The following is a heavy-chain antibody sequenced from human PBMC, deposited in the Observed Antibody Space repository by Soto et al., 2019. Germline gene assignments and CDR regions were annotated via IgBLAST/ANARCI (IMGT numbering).Heavy chain of an antibody. Sequence: GESLKISCKGSGYSFTSYWISWVRQMPGKGLEWMGRIDPSDSYTNYSPSFQGHVTISADKSISTAYLQWSSLKASDTAMYYCARRRLDYYGSGSHPPDYWGQGTLVTVSS. D-gene: IGHD3-10*01. J-gene: IGHJ4*02. CDR1: GYSFTSYW. V-gene: IGHV5-10-1*01. CDR2: IDPSDSYT. CDR3: ARRRLDYYGSGSHPPDY.